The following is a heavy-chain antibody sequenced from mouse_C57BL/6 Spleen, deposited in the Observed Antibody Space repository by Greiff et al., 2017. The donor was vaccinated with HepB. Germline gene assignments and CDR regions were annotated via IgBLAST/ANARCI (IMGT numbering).Heavy chain of an antibody. CDR1: GFTFSDYG. CDR2: ISSGSSTI. D-gene: IGHD2-1*01. Sequence: EVKVVESGGGLVKPGGSLKLSCAASGFTFSDYGMHWVRQAPEKGLEWAAYISSGSSTIYYADTVKGRFTISRDNAKNTLFLQMTSLRSEDTAMYYCARHGNYGGYAMDYWGQGTSVTVSS. CDR3: ARHGNYGGYAMDY. J-gene: IGHJ4*01. V-gene: IGHV5-17*01.